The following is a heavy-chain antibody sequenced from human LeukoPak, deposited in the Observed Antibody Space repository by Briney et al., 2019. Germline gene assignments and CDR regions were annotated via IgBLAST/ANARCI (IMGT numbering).Heavy chain of an antibody. CDR3: ARAGSYYYYYMDV. J-gene: IGHJ6*03. Sequence: GGSLRLSCAGPWFTLRCYWVHRGRPAPGEGLGLVSRINSDGSSTSYADSVKGRFTISRDNAKNTLYLQMNSLRAEDTAVYYCARAGSYYYYYMDVWGKGTTVTVSS. V-gene: IGHV3-74*01. CDR1: WFTLRCYW. CDR2: INSDGSST. D-gene: IGHD3-10*01.